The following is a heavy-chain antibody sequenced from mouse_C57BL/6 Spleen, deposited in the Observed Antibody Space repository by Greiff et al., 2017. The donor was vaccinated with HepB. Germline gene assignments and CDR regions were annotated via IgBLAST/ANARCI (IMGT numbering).Heavy chain of an antibody. Sequence: VQLQQPGAELVKPGASVKLSCKASGYTFTSYWMHWVKQRPGRGLEWIGRIDPNSGGTKYNEKFKSKATLTVDKPSSTAYMQLSSLTSEDSAVYYCAPQGYDYDLAWFAYWGQGTLVTVSA. J-gene: IGHJ3*01. D-gene: IGHD2-4*01. CDR3: APQGYDYDLAWFAY. CDR2: IDPNSGGT. CDR1: GYTFTSYW. V-gene: IGHV1-72*01.